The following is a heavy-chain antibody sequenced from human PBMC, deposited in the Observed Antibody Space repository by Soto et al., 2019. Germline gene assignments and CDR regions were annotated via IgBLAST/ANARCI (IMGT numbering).Heavy chain of an antibody. CDR2: ISYDGSNK. CDR1: GFTFSSYG. Sequence: QVQLVESGGGVVQPGRSLRLSCAASGFTFSSYGMHWVRQAPGKGLEWVAVISYDGSNKYYADSVKGRFTISRDNSKNTLYLQMNSLRAEDTAVYYCAKAGSSGGYHADYWGQGTLVTVSS. CDR3: AKAGSSGGYHADY. V-gene: IGHV3-30*18. J-gene: IGHJ4*02. D-gene: IGHD6-19*01.